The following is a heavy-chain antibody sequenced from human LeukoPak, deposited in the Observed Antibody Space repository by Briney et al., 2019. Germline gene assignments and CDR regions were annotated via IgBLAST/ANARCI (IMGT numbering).Heavy chain of an antibody. CDR1: GFTFSSYA. CDR2: ISYDGSNK. CDR3: AKGRYNWNDRQVGVFDY. D-gene: IGHD1-1*01. Sequence: PGGSLRLSCAASGFTFSSYAMSWVRQAPGKGLEWVAVISYDGSNKYYADSVKGRFTISRDNSKNTLYLQMNSLRAEDTAVYYCAKGRYNWNDRQVGVFDYWGQGTLVTVSS. J-gene: IGHJ4*02. V-gene: IGHV3-30*18.